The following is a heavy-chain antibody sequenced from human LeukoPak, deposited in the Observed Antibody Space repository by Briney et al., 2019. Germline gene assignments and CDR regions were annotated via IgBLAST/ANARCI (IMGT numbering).Heavy chain of an antibody. V-gene: IGHV4-39*01. CDR1: GVSTTNGIYS. J-gene: IGHJ4*02. CDR3: ARHAEYNSGWHFYLDH. D-gene: IGHD6-19*01. CDR2: VHNVEST. Sequence: PSETLSLPCTVSGVSTTNGIYSWAWIRPPPGTGLEWIGSVHNVESTYYNLSLRSRATMSIDTSKNQFSLRLNSVTAADTAVYYCARHAEYNSGWHFYLDHWGQGILVTVSS.